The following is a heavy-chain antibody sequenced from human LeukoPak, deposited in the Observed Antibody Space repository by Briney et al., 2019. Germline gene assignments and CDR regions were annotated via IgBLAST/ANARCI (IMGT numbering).Heavy chain of an antibody. CDR3: ARTSYSSSHDD. D-gene: IGHD6-6*01. V-gene: IGHV4-59*08. CDR1: GGSISSYY. Sequence: PSETLSLTCTVSGGSISSYYWSWIRQPPGKGLEWIGYIYYSGSTNYNPSLKSRVTISVDTSKNQFSLKLSSVTAADTAVYYCARTSYSSSHDDWGQGTLVTVSS. CDR2: IYYSGST. J-gene: IGHJ4*02.